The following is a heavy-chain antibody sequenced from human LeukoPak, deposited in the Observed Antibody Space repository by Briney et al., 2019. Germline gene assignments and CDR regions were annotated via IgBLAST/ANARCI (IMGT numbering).Heavy chain of an antibody. J-gene: IGHJ5*02. CDR1: GDSISSGSYY. D-gene: IGHD3-10*01. Sequence: PSQTLSLTCTVSGDSISSGSYYWSWIRQPAGKGLEWIGRIYTSGSTIYNPSLKSRVTISVDTSKNQVSLKLTSVTAADTAVYYCATSRFSGGLGRFDPWGQGTLVTVSS. CDR3: ATSRFSGGLGRFDP. CDR2: IYTSGST. V-gene: IGHV4-61*02.